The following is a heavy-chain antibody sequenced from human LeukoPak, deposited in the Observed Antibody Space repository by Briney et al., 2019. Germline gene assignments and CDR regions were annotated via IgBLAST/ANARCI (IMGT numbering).Heavy chain of an antibody. CDR1: GFTFTSHV. D-gene: IGHD1-1*01. CDR2: ISMNVQTT. Sequence: GGSLRLSCSASGFTFTSHVMHWVRQAPGKGLQYVSGISMNVQTTYYAGSVKGRFTISRDSSKNTVSLQINSLTAEDTAVYYCVREGLERRTNFDYWGQGTLVSVSS. V-gene: IGHV3-64D*06. CDR3: VREGLERRTNFDY. J-gene: IGHJ4*02.